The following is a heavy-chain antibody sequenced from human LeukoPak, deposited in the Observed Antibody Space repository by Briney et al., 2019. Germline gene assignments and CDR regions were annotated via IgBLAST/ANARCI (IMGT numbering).Heavy chain of an antibody. CDR2: INHSGST. V-gene: IGHV4-34*01. CDR3: AGKGFDP. J-gene: IGHJ5*02. Sequence: SETLSLTCTVSHGSISSYYWSWIRQPPGKGLEWIGEINHSGSTNYNPSLKSRVTISVDTSKNQFSLKLSSVTAADTAVYYCAGKGFDPRGQGTLVTFSS. CDR1: HGSISSYY. D-gene: IGHD4-23*01.